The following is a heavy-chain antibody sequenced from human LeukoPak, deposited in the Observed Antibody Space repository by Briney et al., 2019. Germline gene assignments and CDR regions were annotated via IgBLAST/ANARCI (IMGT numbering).Heavy chain of an antibody. J-gene: IGHJ4*02. CDR3: ASLITYYYDSSGYPIDY. Sequence: PSETLSLTCAVYGGSFSGYYWSWIRQPPGKGLEWIGEINHSGSTNYNPSLKSRVTISVDTSKNQFSLKLSSVTAADTAVYYCASLITYYYDSSGYPIDYWGQGTLVTVSS. CDR1: GGSFSGYY. D-gene: IGHD3-22*01. CDR2: INHSGST. V-gene: IGHV4-34*01.